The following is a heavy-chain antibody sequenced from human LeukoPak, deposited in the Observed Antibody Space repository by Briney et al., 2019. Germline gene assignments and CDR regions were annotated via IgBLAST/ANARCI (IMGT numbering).Heavy chain of an antibody. J-gene: IGHJ3*02. V-gene: IGHV4-39*07. Sequence: KPSQTLSLTCTVSGDSTSSSSYYWAWIRQPPGKGLEWIGSMYYSGSTNYNPALKSRVTISGDTSKNRFSLKLTSLTAADTAVYYCARCSSGHYDAFDIWGQGTMVTVSS. D-gene: IGHD3-22*01. CDR2: MYYSGST. CDR3: ARCSSGHYDAFDI. CDR1: GDSTSSSSYY.